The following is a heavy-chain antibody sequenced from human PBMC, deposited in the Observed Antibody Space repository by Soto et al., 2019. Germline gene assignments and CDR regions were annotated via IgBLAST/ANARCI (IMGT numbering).Heavy chain of an antibody. CDR2: ISYDGSNK. J-gene: IGHJ4*02. Sequence: GGSLRLSCAASAFTFSSYPMHWVRQDPGKGLEWVAIISYDGSNKYYADSVKGRFTISRDNSKNTLYLQMNSLRAEDTAVYYCARDKREAYYFDYWGQGTLVTVSS. CDR1: AFTFSSYP. V-gene: IGHV3-30-3*01. CDR3: ARDKREAYYFDY.